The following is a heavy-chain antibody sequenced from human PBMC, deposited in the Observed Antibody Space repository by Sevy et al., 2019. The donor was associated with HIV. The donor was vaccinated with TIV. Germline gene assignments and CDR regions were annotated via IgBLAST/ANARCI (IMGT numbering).Heavy chain of an antibody. J-gene: IGHJ4*02. Sequence: GGSLRLSCAASGFTFNKYNMNWVRQAPGKGLEWVSTITCYGTDIYYADSVKGHFPISRDDAKNSLYLQMNGLRAEDTAIYYCARAEQTYFFDYWGQGTLVTVSS. V-gene: IGHV3-21*06. CDR2: ITCYGTDI. CDR3: ARAEQTYFFDY. CDR1: GFTFNKYN.